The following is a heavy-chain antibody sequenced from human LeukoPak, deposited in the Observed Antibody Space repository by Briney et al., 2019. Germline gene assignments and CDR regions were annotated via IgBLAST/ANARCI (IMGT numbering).Heavy chain of an antibody. Sequence: GESLKISCKGSGYSFTTYWIGWVRQMPGKGLEWMGIIYPGDSDTRYSPSFQGQVTISADKSISTAYLQWSSLKASDTAMYYCARHRQGYCSGGSCYSVWFDPWGRGTLVTVSA. D-gene: IGHD2-15*01. J-gene: IGHJ2*01. CDR3: ARHRQGYCSGGSCYSVWFDP. CDR1: GYSFTTYW. CDR2: IYPGDSDT. V-gene: IGHV5-51*01.